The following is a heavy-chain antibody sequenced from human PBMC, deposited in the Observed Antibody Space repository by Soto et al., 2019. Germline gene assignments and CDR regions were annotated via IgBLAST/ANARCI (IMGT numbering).Heavy chain of an antibody. V-gene: IGHV3-30*18. J-gene: IGHJ6*02. D-gene: IGHD4-17*01. Sequence: GGSLRLSCAASRFTFSGYGMHWVRQAPGKGLEWVAVISYDGSNTYYADSVKGRFSISRDNSKNTLFLQMNSLRAEDTAVYYCAKYGDYAGLDYSYYGMDVWGQGTTVTVSS. CDR1: RFTFSGYG. CDR3: AKYGDYAGLDYSYYGMDV. CDR2: ISYDGSNT.